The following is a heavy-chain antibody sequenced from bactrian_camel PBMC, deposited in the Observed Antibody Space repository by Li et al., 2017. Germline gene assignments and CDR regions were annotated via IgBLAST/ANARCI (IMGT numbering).Heavy chain of an antibody. V-gene: IGHV3S40*01. CDR1: GYTYRAHC. Sequence: VQLVESGGGSVQAGGSLRLSCVASGYTYRAHCMGWFRQAPGKEREVVATINNGGGTTYYADFVKGRFTVSQDNAKNTVYLQMNSLKPEDTAMYYCAARSGGCWRPYVAERFGYWGQGTQVTVS. CDR3: AARSGGCWRPYVAERFGY. J-gene: IGHJ6*01. D-gene: IGHD1*01. CDR2: INNGGGTT.